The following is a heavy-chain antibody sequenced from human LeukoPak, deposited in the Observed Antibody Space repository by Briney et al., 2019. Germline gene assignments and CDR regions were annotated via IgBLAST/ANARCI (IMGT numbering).Heavy chain of an antibody. D-gene: IGHD6-19*01. V-gene: IGHV3-30-3*01. CDR3: ARDRPGCSSGWYWFDP. Sequence: GGSLRLSCAASGFTFSSYAMHWVRQAPGKGLEWVAVISYDGSNKYYADSVKGRFTISRDNSKNTLYLQMNSLRAEDTAVYYCARDRPGCSSGWYWFDPWGQGTLVTVSS. J-gene: IGHJ5*02. CDR1: GFTFSSYA. CDR2: ISYDGSNK.